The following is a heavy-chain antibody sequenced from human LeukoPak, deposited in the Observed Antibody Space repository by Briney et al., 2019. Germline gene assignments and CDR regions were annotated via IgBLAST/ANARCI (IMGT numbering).Heavy chain of an antibody. CDR3: ASGPRLGNFDY. D-gene: IGHD7-27*01. J-gene: IGHJ4*02. CDR1: GGSLSSYY. CDR2: IYYSGST. Sequence: SETLSLTCTVSGGSLSSYYWSWIRQPPGKGLEWIGYIYYSGSTNYNPSLKSRVTISVDTSKNQFSLKLSSVTAADTAVYYCASGPRLGNFDYWGQGTLVTVSS. V-gene: IGHV4-59*01.